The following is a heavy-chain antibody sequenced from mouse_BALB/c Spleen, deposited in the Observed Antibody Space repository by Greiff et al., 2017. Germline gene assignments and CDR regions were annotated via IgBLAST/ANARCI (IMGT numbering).Heavy chain of an antibody. CDR3: ARSADGYYPWFAY. CDR1: GFTFSSFG. J-gene: IGHJ3*01. D-gene: IGHD2-3*01. V-gene: IGHV5-17*02. CDR2: ISSGSSTI. Sequence: DVQLVESGGGLVQPGGSRKLSCAASGFTFSSFGMHWVRQAPEKGLEWVAYISSGSSTIYYADTVKGRFTISRDNPKNTLFLQMTSLRSEDTAMYYCARSADGYYPWFAYWGQGTLVTVSA.